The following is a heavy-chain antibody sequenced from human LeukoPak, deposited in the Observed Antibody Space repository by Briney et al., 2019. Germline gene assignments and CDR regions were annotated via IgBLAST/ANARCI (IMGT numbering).Heavy chain of an antibody. CDR1: GGSISRYY. CDR3: GRGQGDAFDI. V-gene: IGHV4-59*01. CDR2: IYYSGST. Sequence: SETLSLTCTVSGGSISRYYWSWIRQPPGKGLEWIGYIYYSGSTNYNPSLKSRVTISVDTSKNQFSLKLSSVTAADTAVYYCGRGQGDAFDIWGQGTMVTVSS. J-gene: IGHJ3*02.